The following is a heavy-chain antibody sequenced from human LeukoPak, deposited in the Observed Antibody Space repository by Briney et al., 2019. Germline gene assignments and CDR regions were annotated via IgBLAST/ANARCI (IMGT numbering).Heavy chain of an antibody. D-gene: IGHD1-14*01. J-gene: IGHJ4*02. CDR1: GLTFSSYW. V-gene: IGHV3-7*01. Sequence: GGSLRLSCAASGLTFSSYWMSWVRQAPGKGLEWVANIKEDGSEKYYVDSVKGRFTISRDNAKNSLYLQMNSLRAEDTAVYYCARKPIDYWGQGTLVTVSS. CDR3: ARKPIDY. CDR2: IKEDGSEK.